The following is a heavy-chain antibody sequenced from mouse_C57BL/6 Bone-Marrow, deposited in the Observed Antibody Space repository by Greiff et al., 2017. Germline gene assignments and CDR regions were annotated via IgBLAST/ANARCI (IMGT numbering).Heavy chain of an antibody. CDR2: IDPENGDT. CDR1: GFNIKDDY. Sequence: VQLQQSGAELVRPGASVKLSCTASGFNIKDDYMHWVKQRPEQGLEWIGWIDPENGDTEYASKFQGKATITAAPSSNTAYLQLSSLTSEDTAVYYCTTARYYAMDYWGQGTSVTVSS. J-gene: IGHJ4*01. V-gene: IGHV14-4*01. CDR3: TTARYYAMDY.